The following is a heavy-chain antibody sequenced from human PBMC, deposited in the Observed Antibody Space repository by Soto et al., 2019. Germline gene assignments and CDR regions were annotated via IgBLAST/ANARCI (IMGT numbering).Heavy chain of an antibody. CDR1: GFTFSSYS. Sequence: PGGSLRLSCAASGFTFSSYSMNWVRQAPGKGLEWVSYISSSSSTIYYADSVKGRFTISRDNAKNSLYLQMNSLRDEDTAVYYCARQALTYYYDSSGYYLDYWGQGTLVTVSS. J-gene: IGHJ4*02. CDR2: ISSSSSTI. V-gene: IGHV3-48*02. CDR3: ARQALTYYYDSSGYYLDY. D-gene: IGHD3-22*01.